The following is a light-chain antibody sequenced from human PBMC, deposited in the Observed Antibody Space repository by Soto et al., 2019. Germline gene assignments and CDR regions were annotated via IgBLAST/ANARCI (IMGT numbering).Light chain of an antibody. J-gene: IGKJ1*01. Sequence: VVMTQSPATLSVSPWVRATLSGRASQSISDTLAWYQQKPGQAPRLLIHGASTRATGFPARFSGSGSGTDFTLTISSLQSEDFAVYYCQQYNNWPWTFGQGTKVDI. CDR1: QSISDT. V-gene: IGKV3-15*01. CDR2: GAS. CDR3: QQYNNWPWT.